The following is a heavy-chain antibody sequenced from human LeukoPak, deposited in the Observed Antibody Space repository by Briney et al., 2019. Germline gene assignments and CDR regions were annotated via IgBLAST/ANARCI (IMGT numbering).Heavy chain of an antibody. CDR2: IYYSGST. J-gene: IGHJ4*02. D-gene: IGHD2-15*01. Sequence: PSETLSLTCTASGGSISSSTYYWGWIRRPPGKGLEWIGSIYYSGSTYYNPSLKSRVTVSVDTSKNQFSLKLSSVTAADTAVYYCARQSSGIVVEGDYWGQGTLVTVSS. V-gene: IGHV4-39*01. CDR1: GGSISSSTYY. CDR3: ARQSSGIVVEGDY.